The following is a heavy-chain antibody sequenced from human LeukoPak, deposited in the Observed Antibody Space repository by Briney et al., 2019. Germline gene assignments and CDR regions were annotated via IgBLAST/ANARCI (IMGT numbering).Heavy chain of an antibody. J-gene: IGHJ6*03. Sequence: ASLKVFCKASRYTFTGYYMCWVRQAPGQGLEWMGWINPNSGGTNYAQKFQGRVTMTRDTSISTAYMELSSLRSEDTAIYYCARAVRDGYIDYFYYMDVWGKGTTVTVSS. CDR1: RYTFTGYY. V-gene: IGHV1-2*02. CDR3: ARAVRDGYIDYFYYMDV. CDR2: INPNSGGT. D-gene: IGHD5-24*01.